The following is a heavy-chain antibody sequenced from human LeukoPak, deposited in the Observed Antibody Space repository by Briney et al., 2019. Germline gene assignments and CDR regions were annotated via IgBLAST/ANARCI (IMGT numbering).Heavy chain of an antibody. CDR1: GYSFSSGYY. J-gene: IGHJ4*02. D-gene: IGHD6-13*01. Sequence: SETLSLTCTVSGYSFSSGYYWGWVRQPPGKGLEWIGSIHHSGSTYNNPSLKSRVTITVDTSKKQFSLKLSSVTAADTAVYYCARDRSAAPADYWGQGTLVTVSS. V-gene: IGHV4-38-2*02. CDR3: ARDRSAAPADY. CDR2: IHHSGST.